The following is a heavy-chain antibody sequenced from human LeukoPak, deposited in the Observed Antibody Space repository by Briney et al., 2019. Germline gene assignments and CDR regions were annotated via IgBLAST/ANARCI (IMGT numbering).Heavy chain of an antibody. CDR3: ARGVYNYYYMDV. Sequence: PSDIRSLTCTVSDASMSSHYWIWVRQPPGRGLEWIGYVFSTGDTTYSPSLKSRVTISVDMSENQFSLKLNSVTAADTAVYYCARGVYNYYYMDVWGRGATVTVSS. CDR2: VFSTGDT. J-gene: IGHJ6*03. V-gene: IGHV4-59*11. CDR1: DASMSSHY.